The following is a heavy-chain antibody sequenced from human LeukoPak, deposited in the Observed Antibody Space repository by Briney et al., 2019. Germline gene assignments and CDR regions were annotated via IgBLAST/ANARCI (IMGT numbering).Heavy chain of an antibody. V-gene: IGHV3-66*02. Sequence: GGSLRLSCAASGFTLSSNYMSWVRQAPGKGLEWVSVIYSGGSTYYADSVKGRFTISRDNSKNTLYLQMNSLRAEDTAVYYCARGAGPDAFDIWGQGTMVTVSS. CDR3: ARGAGPDAFDI. J-gene: IGHJ3*02. CDR2: IYSGGST. CDR1: GFTLSSNY.